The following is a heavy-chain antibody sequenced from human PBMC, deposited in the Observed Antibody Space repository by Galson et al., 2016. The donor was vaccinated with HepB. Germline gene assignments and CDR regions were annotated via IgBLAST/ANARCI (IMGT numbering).Heavy chain of an antibody. V-gene: IGHV3-9*01. Sequence: SLRLSCASSGFTFDEYVVHWVRQAPGKGLEWVSSITWNSGTIAYADSVKGRFTISRDNAKNSVHLQMNSLRPEDTALYYCAKDIFAMVQGPLSYYGMDVWGKGTTVTVSS. CDR1: GFTFDEYV. D-gene: IGHD3-3*02. CDR2: ITWNSGTI. CDR3: AKDIFAMVQGPLSYYGMDV. J-gene: IGHJ6*04.